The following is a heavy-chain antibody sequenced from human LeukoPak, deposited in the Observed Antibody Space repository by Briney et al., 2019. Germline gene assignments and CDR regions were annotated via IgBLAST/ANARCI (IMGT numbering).Heavy chain of an antibody. J-gene: IGHJ5*02. V-gene: IGHV4-39*07. CDR3: ARRLPGFLVRGVLNGNWFDP. CDR1: GASISSRSYY. CDR2: FYYSGST. D-gene: IGHD3-10*01. Sequence: SETLSLTCTVSGASISSRSYYWGWIRQPPGKGLEWIGSFYYSGSTYYNPSLKSRVTISVDTSKNQFSLKLRSVTAADTAVYYCARRLPGFLVRGVLNGNWFDPWGQGILVTVSS.